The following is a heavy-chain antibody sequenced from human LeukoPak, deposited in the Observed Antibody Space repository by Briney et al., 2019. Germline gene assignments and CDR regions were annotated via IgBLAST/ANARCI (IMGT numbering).Heavy chain of an antibody. J-gene: IGHJ5*02. Sequence: GASVRVSCKASGYTFTSCAMHWVRQAPGQRLEWMGWINAGNGNTKYSQKFQGRVTITRDTSASTAYMELSSLRSEDTAVYYCVREELGGSYSSPWGQGTLVTVSS. CDR2: INAGNGNT. CDR3: VREELGGSYSSP. CDR1: GYTFTSCA. V-gene: IGHV1-3*01. D-gene: IGHD1-26*01.